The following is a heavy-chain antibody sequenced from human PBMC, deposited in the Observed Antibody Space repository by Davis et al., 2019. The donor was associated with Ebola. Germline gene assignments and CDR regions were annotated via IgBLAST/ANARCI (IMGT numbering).Heavy chain of an antibody. D-gene: IGHD6-19*01. CDR2: INPSDSYT. CDR3: ASLTQGYSSGWPHFDY. CDR1: GYSFTSYW. Sequence: GESLKISCKGSGYSFTSYWISWVRQMPGKGLEWMGRINPSDSYTNYSPSFQGHVTISADKSISTAYLQWSSLKASDTAMYYCASLTQGYSSGWPHFDYWGRGTLVTVSS. J-gene: IGHJ4*02. V-gene: IGHV5-10-1*01.